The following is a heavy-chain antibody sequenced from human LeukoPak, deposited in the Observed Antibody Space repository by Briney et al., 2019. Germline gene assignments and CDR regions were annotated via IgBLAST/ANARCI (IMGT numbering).Heavy chain of an antibody. CDR1: GGSFSGYY. CDR2: INHSGST. V-gene: IGHV4-34*01. CDR3: ARALSSGTADYYMDV. D-gene: IGHD6-19*01. Sequence: PSETLSLTCAVYGGSFSGYYWSWIRQPPGKGLEWIGEINHSGSTNYNPSLKSRVTISVDTSKNKFSLKLSSVTAADTAVYYCARALSSGTADYYMDVWGKGTTVTVSS. J-gene: IGHJ6*03.